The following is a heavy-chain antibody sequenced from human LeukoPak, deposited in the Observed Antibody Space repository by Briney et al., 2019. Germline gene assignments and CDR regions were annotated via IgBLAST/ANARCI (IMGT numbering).Heavy chain of an antibody. CDR2: ISSSSSYI. Sequence: GGSLRLSCAASGFTFSSYSMNWVRQAPGKGLEWVSSISSSSSYIYYADSVKGRFTISRDNSKNTLYLQMNSLRAEDTAVYYCARDGGYYFDYWGQGTLVTVSS. CDR1: GFTFSSYS. J-gene: IGHJ4*02. CDR3: ARDGGYYFDY. V-gene: IGHV3-21*01. D-gene: IGHD3-3*01.